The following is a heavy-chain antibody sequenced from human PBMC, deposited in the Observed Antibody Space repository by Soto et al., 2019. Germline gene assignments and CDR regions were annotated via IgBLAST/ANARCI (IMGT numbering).Heavy chain of an antibody. CDR2: ISGSGGST. CDR1: GFTFSSYA. Sequence: GGSLRLSCAASGFTFSSYAMSWVRQAPGKGLEWVSAISGSGGSTYYADSVKGRFTISRDNSKNTRYLQMNSLRAEDTAVYYCAKGWYCSGGSCYQGGAFDIWGQGTMVTVSS. CDR3: AKGWYCSGGSCYQGGAFDI. D-gene: IGHD2-15*01. V-gene: IGHV3-23*01. J-gene: IGHJ3*02.